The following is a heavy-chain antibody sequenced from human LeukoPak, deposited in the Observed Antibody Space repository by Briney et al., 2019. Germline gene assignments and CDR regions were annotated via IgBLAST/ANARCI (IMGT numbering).Heavy chain of an antibody. Sequence: PGGSLRLSCAASGFTFSSYAMHWVRQAPGKGLEWVAVIWHDGSNQTYTDSVKGRFTISRDNSKNTLDLHMNSLRAEDTAVYYCARDRGPGGLAGTYYCGLGTLVTVSS. CDR1: GFTFSSYA. V-gene: IGHV3-33*01. CDR2: IWHDGSNQ. J-gene: IGHJ4*02. D-gene: IGHD6-19*01. CDR3: ARDRGPGGLAGTYY.